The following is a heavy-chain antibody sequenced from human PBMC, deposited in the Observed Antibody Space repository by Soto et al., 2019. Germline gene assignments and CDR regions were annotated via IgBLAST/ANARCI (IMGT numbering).Heavy chain of an antibody. CDR2: ISSSGSTI. CDR3: ATRLGGVVVAATSWFDP. D-gene: IGHD2-15*01. J-gene: IGHJ5*02. CDR1: GFTFSSYE. V-gene: IGHV3-48*03. Sequence: EVQLVESGGGLVQPGGSLRLSCAASGFTFSSYEMNWVRQAPGKGLEWVSYISSSGSTIYYADSVKGRFTISRDNAKNSLYLQMNSLRAEDTAVYYCATRLGGVVVAATSWFDPWGQGTLVTVSS.